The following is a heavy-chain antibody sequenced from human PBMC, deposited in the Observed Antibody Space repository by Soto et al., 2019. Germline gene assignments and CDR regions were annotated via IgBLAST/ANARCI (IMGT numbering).Heavy chain of an antibody. CDR2: IYYSGST. Sequence: QVQLQESGPGLVKPSQTLSLTCTVSGGSISSGGYYWSWIRQHPGKGLEWIGYIYYSGSTYYNPSLKSRVTISVDTSKNQFALKLSSVTAADTAVYYCARLGGNSGHDWYFDLWGRGTLVTVSS. J-gene: IGHJ2*01. D-gene: IGHD1-26*01. CDR1: GGSISSGGYY. CDR3: ARLGGNSGHDWYFDL. V-gene: IGHV4-31*03.